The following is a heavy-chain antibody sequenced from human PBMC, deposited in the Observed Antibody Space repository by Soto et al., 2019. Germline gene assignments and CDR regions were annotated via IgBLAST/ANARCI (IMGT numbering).Heavy chain of an antibody. CDR1: GGSISSGGYY. CDR2: IYYSGST. J-gene: IGHJ6*02. D-gene: IGHD2-15*01. CDR3: ARASRIYYYGMDV. Sequence: PSETLSLTCTVSGGSISSGGYYWSWIRQHPGKGLEWIGYIYYSGSTYYNPSLKSRVTISVDTSKNQFSLKLSSVTAADTAVYYCARASRIYYYGMDVWGQGTTVTVSS. V-gene: IGHV4-31*03.